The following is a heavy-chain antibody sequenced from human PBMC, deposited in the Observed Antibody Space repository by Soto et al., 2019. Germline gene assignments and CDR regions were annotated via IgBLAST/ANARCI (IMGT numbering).Heavy chain of an antibody. Sequence: AGGSLRLSCAASGFTFSSYAMSWVRQAPGKGLEWVSAISGSGGSTYYADSVKGRFTISRDNSKNTLYLQMNSLRAEDTAVYYCAKDPGYCSSTSCYTGWFDPWGQGTLVTVSS. CDR1: GFTFSSYA. V-gene: IGHV3-23*01. J-gene: IGHJ5*02. CDR3: AKDPGYCSSTSCYTGWFDP. CDR2: ISGSGGST. D-gene: IGHD2-2*02.